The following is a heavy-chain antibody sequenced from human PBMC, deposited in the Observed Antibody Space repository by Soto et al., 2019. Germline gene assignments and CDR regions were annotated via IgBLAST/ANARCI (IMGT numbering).Heavy chain of an antibody. Sequence: QVQLVESGGGVVQPGRSLRLSCAASGFTFSHYAMHWVRQAPGKGLEWVALMSYDGSNEYYADSVKGRSSISRDNSKNTLYLQMNRLRAENTAVYYCAKDGSHNFDYWGQGTLVTVSS. CDR1: GFTFSHYA. D-gene: IGHD1-26*01. CDR2: MSYDGSNE. J-gene: IGHJ4*02. V-gene: IGHV3-30*18. CDR3: AKDGSHNFDY.